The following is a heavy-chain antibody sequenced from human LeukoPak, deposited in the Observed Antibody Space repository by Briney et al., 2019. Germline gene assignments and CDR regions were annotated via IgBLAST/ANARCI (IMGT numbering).Heavy chain of an antibody. D-gene: IGHD4-23*01. V-gene: IGHV4-38-2*02. CDR2: IYHSGST. J-gene: IGHJ2*01. Sequence: SETPSLTCTVSGYSISSGYYWGWIRQPPGKGLEWIGSIYHSGSTYYNPSLKSRVTISVDTSKNQFSLKLSSVTAADTAVYYCARERGDYGGNRIAGSWYFDLWGRGTLVTVSS. CDR3: ARERGDYGGNRIAGSWYFDL. CDR1: GYSISSGYY.